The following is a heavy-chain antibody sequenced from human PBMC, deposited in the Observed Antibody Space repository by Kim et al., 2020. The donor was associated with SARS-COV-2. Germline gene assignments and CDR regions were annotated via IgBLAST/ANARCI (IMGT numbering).Heavy chain of an antibody. CDR3: AKFRIFGCGSTTCSDNWFDP. CDR1: GFTFSSYA. Sequence: GSLRLSCAASGFTFSSYAMTWVRQAPGKGLEWVSTLSGRADITYYADSVQGRFTISRDNSKSTLYLQMNSLRAEDTAVYYCAKFRIFGCGSTTCSDNWFDPWGQGTRVTVSS. CDR2: LSGRADIT. J-gene: IGHJ5*02. D-gene: IGHD2-2*01. V-gene: IGHV3-23*01.